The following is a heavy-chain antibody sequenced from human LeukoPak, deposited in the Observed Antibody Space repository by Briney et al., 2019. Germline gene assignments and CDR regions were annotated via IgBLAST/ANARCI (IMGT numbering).Heavy chain of an antibody. J-gene: IGHJ4*02. Sequence: GGSLRLSCAASGFTFSSYGMHWVRQAPGKGLEWVAFIRYDGSNKYYADSVKGRFTISRDNSKNTLYLQMNSLRAEDTAVYYCAKDLLAGRYKSPVDYWGQGTLVTVS. D-gene: IGHD5-24*01. CDR2: IRYDGSNK. V-gene: IGHV3-30*02. CDR1: GFTFSSYG. CDR3: AKDLLAGRYKSPVDY.